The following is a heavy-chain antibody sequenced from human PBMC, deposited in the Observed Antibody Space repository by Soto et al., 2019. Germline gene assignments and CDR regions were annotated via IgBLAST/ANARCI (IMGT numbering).Heavy chain of an antibody. CDR1: GGSFSGYY. CDR2: INHSGST. D-gene: IGHD6-13*01. V-gene: IGHV4-34*01. J-gene: IGHJ4*02. CDR3: ARVDRAQLGGLRRLAGGFDY. Sequence: PSETLSLTCAVYGGSFSGYYWSWIRQPPGKGLEWIGEINHSGSTNYNPSLKSRDTISVDTSKNQFSLKLSSVTAADTAVYYCARVDRAQLGGLRRLAGGFDYWGQGTLVTVSS.